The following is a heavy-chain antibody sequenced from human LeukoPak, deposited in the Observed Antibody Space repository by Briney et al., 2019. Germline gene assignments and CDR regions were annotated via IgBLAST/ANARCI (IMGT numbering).Heavy chain of an antibody. CDR3: VNSGSNYEAVS. CDR1: GSSIRTYTH. V-gene: IGHV4-38-2*01. Sequence: SETLSLTCAVSGSSIRTYTHWGWIRQPPGKGLEWIASIHHTGNTYYNPSLESRVTISIDTSKNQFSLKMSSVTAADTAFYFCVNSGSNYEAVSWGQGTLVTVSS. D-gene: IGHD5-18*01. CDR2: IHHTGNT. J-gene: IGHJ5*02.